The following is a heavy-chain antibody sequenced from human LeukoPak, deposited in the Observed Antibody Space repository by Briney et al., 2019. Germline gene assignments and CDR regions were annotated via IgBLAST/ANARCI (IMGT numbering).Heavy chain of an antibody. J-gene: IGHJ4*02. CDR3: AVFVAAAGIFDY. CDR1: GGTFSSYA. Sequence: SVKVSCKASGGTFSSYAISWVRQSPGQGLEWMGGIIPIFGTANYAQKFQGRVTITADESTSTAYMELSSLRSEDTAVYYCAVFVAAAGIFDYWGQGTLVTVSS. D-gene: IGHD6-13*01. V-gene: IGHV1-69*13. CDR2: IIPIFGTA.